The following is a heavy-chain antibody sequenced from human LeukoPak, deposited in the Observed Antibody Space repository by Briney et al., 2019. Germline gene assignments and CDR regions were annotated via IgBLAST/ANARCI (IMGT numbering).Heavy chain of an antibody. CDR3: AKGPYSSSLDAFDI. CDR1: GFTFSSYG. Sequence: GGSLRLSCAASGFTFSSYGMHWVRQAPGKGLEWVAFIRYDGSNKYYADSVKGRFTISRDNSKNTLYLQMNSLRAEDTAVYYCAKGPYSSSLDAFDIWGQGTMVTVSS. V-gene: IGHV3-30*02. CDR2: IRYDGSNK. J-gene: IGHJ3*02. D-gene: IGHD6-6*01.